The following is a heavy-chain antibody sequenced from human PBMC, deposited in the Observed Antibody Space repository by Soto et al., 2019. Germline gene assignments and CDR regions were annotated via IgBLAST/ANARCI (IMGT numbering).Heavy chain of an antibody. V-gene: IGHV4-31*03. J-gene: IGHJ4*02. D-gene: IGHD2-15*01. Sequence: QVQLQESGPGLVKPSQTLSLTCTVSGGSISSGNYYWSWIRQHPGKGLEWIGYIFYSGSTYYNPALKSRVTIAVDTSKNQCSLKLSSVTAADTAVYDWARGGAGDIVVVAAIDYWGQGTLVTVSS. CDR1: GGSISSGNYY. CDR3: ARGGAGDIVVVAAIDY. CDR2: IFYSGST.